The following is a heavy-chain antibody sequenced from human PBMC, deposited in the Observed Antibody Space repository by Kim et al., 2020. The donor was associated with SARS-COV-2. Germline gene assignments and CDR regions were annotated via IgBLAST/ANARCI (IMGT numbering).Heavy chain of an antibody. J-gene: IGHJ6*02. CDR3: ARRWDSSSWTRVPFMDV. CDR2: IYYSGST. V-gene: IGHV4-39*01. Sequence: SETLSLTCTVSGGPISSSSYYWGWIRQPPGKGLEWIGSIYYSGSTYYNPSLKSRVTISVDTSKNQFSLKLSSVTAADTAVYYCARRWDSSSWTRVPFMDVWGQGTTVTVSS. CDR1: GGPISSSSYY. D-gene: IGHD6-13*01.